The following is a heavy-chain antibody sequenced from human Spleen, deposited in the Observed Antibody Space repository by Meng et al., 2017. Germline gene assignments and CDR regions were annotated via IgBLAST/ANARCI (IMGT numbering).Heavy chain of an antibody. Sequence: GESLKISCAASGFTFSSYAMSWVRQAPGKGLEWVSAISGSGGSTYYADSVKGRFTISRDNAENSLYLEMNSLRAEDTAVYYCATDRHRFFDWLLSGDYWGQGTRVTVSS. D-gene: IGHD3-9*01. CDR3: ATDRHRFFDWLLSGDY. J-gene: IGHJ4*02. V-gene: IGHV3-23*01. CDR1: GFTFSSYA. CDR2: ISGSGGST.